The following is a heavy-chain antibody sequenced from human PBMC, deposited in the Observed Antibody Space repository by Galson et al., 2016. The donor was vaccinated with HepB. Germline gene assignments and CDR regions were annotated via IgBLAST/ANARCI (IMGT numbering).Heavy chain of an antibody. CDR2: IGTAGDT. CDR3: ARGGCSSTSCPYYHHYGMDA. D-gene: IGHD2-2*01. V-gene: IGHV3-13*01. Sequence: SLRLSCAASGFSFSSYDMHWVRQATGKGLEWVSAIGTAGDTYYPGSVKGRFTISRENAENSLDLQMNSLRAGDTAVYYCARGGCSSTSCPYYHHYGMDAWGQGTTVTVSS. CDR1: GFSFSSYD. J-gene: IGHJ6*02.